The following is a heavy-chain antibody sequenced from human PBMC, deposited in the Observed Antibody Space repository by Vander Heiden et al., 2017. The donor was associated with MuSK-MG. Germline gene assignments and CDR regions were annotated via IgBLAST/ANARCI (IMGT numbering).Heavy chain of an antibody. Sequence: QVQLVQSGAEGKKPGASVKVSCRTSGYTFTGYHMHWVRQAPGQGLEWMGWINPNSGGTNYAQKFQGRVTMTRDTSISTAYMELTSLRSDDTAVYFCARSVYDFWSFDYWGQGTLVTVSS. CDR2: INPNSGGT. J-gene: IGHJ4*02. V-gene: IGHV1-2*02. D-gene: IGHD3-3*01. CDR3: ARSVYDFWSFDY. CDR1: GYTFTGYH.